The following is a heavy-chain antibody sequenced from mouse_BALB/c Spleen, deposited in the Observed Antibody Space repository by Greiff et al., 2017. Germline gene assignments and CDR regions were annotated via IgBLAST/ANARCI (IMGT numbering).Heavy chain of an antibody. CDR1: GFSLTSYG. Sequence: VQGVESGPGLVAPSQSLSITCTVSGFSLTSYGVHWVRQPPGKGLEWLGVIWAGGSTNYNSALMSRLSISKDNSKSQVFLKMNSLQTDDTAMYYCANTKTFAMDYWGQGTSVTVSS. D-gene: IGHD2-12*01. J-gene: IGHJ4*01. CDR3: ANTKTFAMDY. V-gene: IGHV2-9*02. CDR2: IWAGGST.